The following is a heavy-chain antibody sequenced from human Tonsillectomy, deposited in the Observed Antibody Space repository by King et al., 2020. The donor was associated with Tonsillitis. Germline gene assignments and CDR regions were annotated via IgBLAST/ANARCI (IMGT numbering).Heavy chain of an antibody. CDR1: GFTFSSFA. J-gene: IGHJ3*02. V-gene: IGHV3-23*04. Sequence: VQLVESGGGLVQPGGSLRLSCVASGFTFSSFAMNWVRQAPGKGLEWVSVISGRGGTPYYADSVKGRFTISRDSSKNTLSLQMNSLRAEDTAVYYCAQGRATWDLWSGSLEFDMWGQGTMVTVSS. CDR2: ISGRGGTP. D-gene: IGHD3-3*01. CDR3: AQGRATWDLWSGSLEFDM.